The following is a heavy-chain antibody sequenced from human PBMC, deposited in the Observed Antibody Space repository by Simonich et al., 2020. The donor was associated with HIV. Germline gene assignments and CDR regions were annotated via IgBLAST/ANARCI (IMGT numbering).Heavy chain of an antibody. Sequence: QVQLVQSGPEVKKPGSSVRVSCKASGGTFTSYALSWGRQAPGQGLEWMGGVLPILGRTNYARKFQGRVRITADKSTSTAYMELSSLRSEDTAVYFCARDSSVSRVEGYYYYMDVWGKGTTVTVSS. D-gene: IGHD6-6*01. V-gene: IGHV1-69*06. CDR2: VLPILGRT. CDR1: GGTFTSYA. CDR3: ARDSSVSRVEGYYYYMDV. J-gene: IGHJ6*03.